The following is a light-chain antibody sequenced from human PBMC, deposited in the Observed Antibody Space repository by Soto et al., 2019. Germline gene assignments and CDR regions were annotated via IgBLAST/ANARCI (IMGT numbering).Light chain of an antibody. V-gene: IGLV6-57*04. Sequence: NFMLTQPHSVSESPGKTVTISCTRSSGSIASNYVQWYQQRPGSAPTTVIYEDNQRPSGVPDRFSGSIDSSSNSASLTISGLKTEREADYYCQSYDSSNQVFGGGTKVTVL. CDR2: EDN. CDR3: QSYDSSNQV. CDR1: SGSIASNY. J-gene: IGLJ2*01.